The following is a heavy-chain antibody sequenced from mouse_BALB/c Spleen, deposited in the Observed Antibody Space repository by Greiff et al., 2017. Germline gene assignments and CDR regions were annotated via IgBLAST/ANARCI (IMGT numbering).Heavy chain of an antibody. CDR3: AREGLRGDFYYAMDY. D-gene: IGHD2-4*01. CDR2: ISYDGSN. J-gene: IGHJ4*01. V-gene: IGHV3-6*02. Sequence: EVQLQESGPGLVKPSQSLSLTCSVTGYSITSGYYWNWIRQFPGNKLEWMGYISYDGSNNYNPSLKNRISITRDTSKNQFFLKLNSVTTEDTATYYCAREGLRGDFYYAMDYWGQGTSVTVSS. CDR1: GYSITSGYY.